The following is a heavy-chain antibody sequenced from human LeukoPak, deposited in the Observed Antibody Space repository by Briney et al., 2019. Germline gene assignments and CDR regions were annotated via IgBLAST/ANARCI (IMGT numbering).Heavy chain of an antibody. CDR2: ISYDGSNK. V-gene: IGHV3-30*19. Sequence: GGSLRLSCAASGFTFSSYGMHWLRQAPGKGLEWVAVISYDGSNKYYADSVKGRFTISRDNSKNTLYLQMNSLRAEDTAVYYCARADTLDAFDIWGQGTMVTVSS. CDR1: GFTFSSYG. D-gene: IGHD2-2*02. J-gene: IGHJ3*02. CDR3: ARADTLDAFDI.